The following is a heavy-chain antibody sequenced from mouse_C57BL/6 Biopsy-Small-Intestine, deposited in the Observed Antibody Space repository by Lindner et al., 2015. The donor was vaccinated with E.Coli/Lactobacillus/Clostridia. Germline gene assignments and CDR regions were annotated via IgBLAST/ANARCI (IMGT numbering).Heavy chain of an antibody. J-gene: IGHJ2*01. V-gene: IGHV1S35*01. Sequence: SVKVSCKASGSTFSSSAISWVRQAPGQGLEWMGGIIPIFGTANYAQKFQGRVTITADESTTTASVDLSSLRSEDTAVYYCAGGWATYYFEYWGQGTLVTVSS. CDR2: IIPIFGTA. CDR3: AGGWATYYFEY. CDR1: GSTFSSSA. D-gene: IGHD1-1*02.